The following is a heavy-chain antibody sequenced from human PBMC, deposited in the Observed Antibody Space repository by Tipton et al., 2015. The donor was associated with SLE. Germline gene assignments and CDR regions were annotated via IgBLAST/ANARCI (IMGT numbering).Heavy chain of an antibody. Sequence: SLRLSCAASGFTFSSYWMTWVRQAPGKGLEWVANIKEDGSEKYYVDSVKGRFTISRDSAKNSLFLHMNSLSAEDTAVYYCAREGPIGAVDIWGQGTMVTVSS. V-gene: IGHV3-7*03. J-gene: IGHJ3*02. CDR1: GFTFSSYW. CDR3: AREGPIGAVDI. CDR2: IKEDGSEK. D-gene: IGHD3-22*01.